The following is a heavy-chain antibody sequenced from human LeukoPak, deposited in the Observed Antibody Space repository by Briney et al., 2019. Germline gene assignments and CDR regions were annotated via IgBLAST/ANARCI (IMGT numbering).Heavy chain of an antibody. CDR1: GFTFTNYW. J-gene: IGHJ4*02. D-gene: IGHD3-10*01. CDR2: ISNDADNN. CDR3: ARSIIRGVLPY. Sequence: GGSLRLSCAASGFTFTNYWMHWVRQAPGKGLEWVAVISNDADNNWYVDSVKGRFTISRDNSKNTLYLQMNSLRAEDTAMYYCARSIIRGVLPYWGQGTLVTVSS. V-gene: IGHV3-30*03.